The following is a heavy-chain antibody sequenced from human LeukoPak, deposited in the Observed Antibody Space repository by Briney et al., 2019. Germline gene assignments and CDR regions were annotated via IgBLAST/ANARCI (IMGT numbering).Heavy chain of an antibody. CDR3: ARSIAGNYPRDY. Sequence: ASVKVSCKASGYTFTSYGISWVRQAPGQGLEWMGWISAYNGNTNYAQKLQGRVTMTTDTSTSTASMELRSMRSDDTAVYYCARSIAGNYPRDYWGQGTLVTVSS. CDR2: ISAYNGNT. V-gene: IGHV1-18*01. CDR1: GYTFTSYG. J-gene: IGHJ4*02. D-gene: IGHD1-14*01.